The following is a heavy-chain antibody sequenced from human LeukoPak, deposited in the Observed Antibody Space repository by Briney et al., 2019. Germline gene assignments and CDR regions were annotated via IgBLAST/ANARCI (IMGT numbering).Heavy chain of an antibody. CDR1: GGSISSSSYY. V-gene: IGHV4-39*01. CDR3: ARHPPDGGYQLLYRNWFDP. D-gene: IGHD2-2*02. CDR2: IYYSGST. J-gene: IGHJ5*02. Sequence: SETLSLTCTVSGGSISSSSYYWGWIRQPPGKGLEWIGSIYYSGSTYYNPSLKSRVTISVDTSKNQFSLTLGSVTAADTAVYYCARHPPDGGYQLLYRNWFDPWGQGTLVTVSS.